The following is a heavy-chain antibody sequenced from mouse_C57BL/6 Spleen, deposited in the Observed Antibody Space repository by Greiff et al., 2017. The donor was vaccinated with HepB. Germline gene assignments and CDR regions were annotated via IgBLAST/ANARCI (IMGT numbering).Heavy chain of an antibody. D-gene: IGHD2-4*01. J-gene: IGHJ3*01. CDR3: ARLGYDYDEGFAY. V-gene: IGHV1-76*01. Sequence: SGAELVRPGASVKLSCKASGYTFTDYYINWVKQRPGQGLEWIARIYPGSGNTYYNEKFKGKATLTAEKSSSTAYMQLSSLTSEDSAVYFCARLGYDYDEGFAYWGQGTLVTVSA. CDR2: IYPGSGNT. CDR1: GYTFTDYY.